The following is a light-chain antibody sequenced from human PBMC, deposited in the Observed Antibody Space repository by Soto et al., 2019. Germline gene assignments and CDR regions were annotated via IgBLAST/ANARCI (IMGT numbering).Light chain of an antibody. CDR2: DAC. V-gene: IGKV3-20*01. J-gene: IGKJ2*01. CDR1: QSVSSNY. CDR3: QQYETSPLT. Sequence: ETVLTQSPDTLSLSPGERATVSCRASQSVSSNYLAWYQQKPGQAPRLLIYDACNRATGIPDRFSGSGSGTDFNLTISRLEPEDFVVDYCQQYETSPLTFGQGTKLEIK.